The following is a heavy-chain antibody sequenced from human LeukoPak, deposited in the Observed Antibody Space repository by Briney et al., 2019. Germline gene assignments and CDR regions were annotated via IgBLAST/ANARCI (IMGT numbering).Heavy chain of an antibody. D-gene: IGHD6-19*01. V-gene: IGHV3-74*01. CDR2: INSDGSST. Sequence: PGGSLRLPCAASGFTFSVYWMHWVRQAPGKGLVWVSRINSDGSSTSYADSVKGRFTISRDNAKNTLYLQMNSLRAEDTAVYYCARGSGWYYFDYWGQGTLVTVSS. CDR3: ARGSGWYYFDY. J-gene: IGHJ4*02. CDR1: GFTFSVYW.